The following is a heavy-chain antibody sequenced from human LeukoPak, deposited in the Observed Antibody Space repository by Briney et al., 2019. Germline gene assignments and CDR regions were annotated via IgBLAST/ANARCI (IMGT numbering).Heavy chain of an antibody. CDR3: ARAPGYGMDV. V-gene: IGHV3-74*01. Sequence: GGSLRLSRAASGFTLSSYWMHWVRQAPGKGLVWVSRINSDGSRTSEADYVKGRFTISRGNAKDTLYLQMNSLRAEDTAVYYCARAPGYGMDVWGQGTTVTVSS. J-gene: IGHJ6*02. CDR1: GFTLSSYW. CDR2: INSDGSRT.